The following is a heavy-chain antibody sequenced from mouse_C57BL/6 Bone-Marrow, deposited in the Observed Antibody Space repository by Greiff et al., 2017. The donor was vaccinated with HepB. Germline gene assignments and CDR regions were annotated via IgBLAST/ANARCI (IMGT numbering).Heavy chain of an antibody. J-gene: IGHJ4*01. CDR2: INPNYGTP. D-gene: IGHD1-1*01. Sequence: EVQVVESGPELVKPGASVKISCKASGYSFTDYNMNWVKQSNGKSLEWIGVINPNYGTPSYNQKFKGKATLTVDQSSRTAYMQLNSLTSEDSAVYYWSRRDYGSSLRYYAMDYGGQGTSVTVAS. CDR1: GYSFTDYN. V-gene: IGHV1-39*01. CDR3: SRRDYGSSLRYYAMDY.